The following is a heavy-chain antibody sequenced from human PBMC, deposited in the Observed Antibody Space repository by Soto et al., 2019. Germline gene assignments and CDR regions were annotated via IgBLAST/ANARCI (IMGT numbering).Heavy chain of an antibody. D-gene: IGHD3-22*01. Sequence: QLQLQESGPGLVKPSETLSLTCTVSGGSISSSSYYWGWIRQPPGKGLEWIGSIYYSGSTYYNPSLKSRVTISVDTSKNQFSLKLSSVTAADTAVYYCARSKYYYDSSGYAPIFDYWGQGTLVTVSS. V-gene: IGHV4-39*01. CDR1: GGSISSSSYY. CDR3: ARSKYYYDSSGYAPIFDY. CDR2: IYYSGST. J-gene: IGHJ4*02.